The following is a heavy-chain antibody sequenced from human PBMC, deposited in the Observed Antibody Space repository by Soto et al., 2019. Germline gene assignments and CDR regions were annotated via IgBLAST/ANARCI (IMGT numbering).Heavy chain of an antibody. CDR1: GYTFTSYA. V-gene: IGHV1-3*01. D-gene: IGHD3-10*01. Sequence: ASVKVSCKASGYTFTSYAMDWVRQAPGQRLEWMGWINAGNGNTKYSQKFQGRVTITRDTSASTAYMELSSLRSEDTAVYYCARDMGFGLSDYWGQGPLVTVSS. CDR3: ARDMGFGLSDY. CDR2: INAGNGNT. J-gene: IGHJ4*02.